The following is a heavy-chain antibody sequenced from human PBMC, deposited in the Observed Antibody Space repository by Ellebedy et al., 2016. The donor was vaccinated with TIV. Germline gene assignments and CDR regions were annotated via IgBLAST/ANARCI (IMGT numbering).Heavy chain of an antibody. CDR2: IDPSGGRT. Sequence: AASVKVSCKTSGYTFTSYYLHWVRQAPGRGPEWMGIIDPSGGRTTNAQKFQGRVTMTRDTSTSTVYMELSSLRSEDTAVYYCARDSTSGASASFRFDPWGQGTLVIVSS. V-gene: IGHV1-46*01. J-gene: IGHJ5*02. CDR3: ARDSTSGASASFRFDP. D-gene: IGHD6-19*01. CDR1: GYTFTSYY.